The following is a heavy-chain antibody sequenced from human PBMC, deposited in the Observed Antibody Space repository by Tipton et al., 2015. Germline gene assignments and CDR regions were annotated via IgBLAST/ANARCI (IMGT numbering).Heavy chain of an antibody. CDR1: GGSISSEY. CDR3: ARDRRTTNGAFDI. D-gene: IGHD1-14*01. J-gene: IGHJ3*02. Sequence: TLSLTCTVSGGSISSEYWSWIRQPPGKGLEWIGYVFYTGSTYYNPSLESRVTISVDTSKNQFSLKLNSVTAPDTAVYYCARDRRTTNGAFDIWGRGTVVTVSS. V-gene: IGHV4-59*12. CDR2: VFYTGST.